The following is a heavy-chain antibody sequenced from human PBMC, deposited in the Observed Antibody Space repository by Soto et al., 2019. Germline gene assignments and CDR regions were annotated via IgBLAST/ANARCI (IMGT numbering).Heavy chain of an antibody. CDR2: INPDNGNT. D-gene: IGHD2-15*01. V-gene: IGHV1-3*01. J-gene: IGHJ5*02. Sequence: ASVKVSCKASGYTFTRYTMNWVRQAPGQRLEWMGWINPDNGNTKSSQKFQDRVIITRDTSASTAHMDLSSLRPEDTAVYYCARGIATGQLDPWGQGTLVTVSS. CDR3: ARGIATGQLDP. CDR1: GYTFTRYT.